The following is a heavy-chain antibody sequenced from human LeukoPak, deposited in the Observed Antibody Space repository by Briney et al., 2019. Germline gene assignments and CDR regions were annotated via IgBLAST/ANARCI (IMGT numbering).Heavy chain of an antibody. CDR3: ARTVRGVITYYFDY. CDR1: GGSISSYY. Sequence: SETLSLTCTVSGGSISSYYWSWIRQPAGKGLEWIGRIYTSGSTNYNPSLKSRVTISVDTSKNQFSLKLSSVTAADTAVYYCARTVRGVITYYFDYWGQGTLVTVSS. CDR2: IYTSGST. V-gene: IGHV4-4*07. D-gene: IGHD3-10*01. J-gene: IGHJ4*02.